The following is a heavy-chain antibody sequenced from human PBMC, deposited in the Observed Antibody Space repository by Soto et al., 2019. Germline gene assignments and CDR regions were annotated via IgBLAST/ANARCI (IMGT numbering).Heavy chain of an antibody. CDR1: GYSFTSYW. D-gene: IGHD5-18*01. CDR2: IDPSDSYT. J-gene: IGHJ6*02. CDR3: ARERAGYSYGLYYYGMDV. Sequence: PGESLKISCKGSGYSFTSYWISWVRQMPGKGLEWMGRIDPSDSYTNYSPSFQGHVTISADKSISTAYLQWSSLKASDTAMYYCARERAGYSYGLYYYGMDVWGQGTTVTVS. V-gene: IGHV5-10-1*01.